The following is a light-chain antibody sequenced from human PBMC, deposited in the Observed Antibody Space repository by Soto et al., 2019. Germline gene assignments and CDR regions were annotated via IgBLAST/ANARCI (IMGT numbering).Light chain of an antibody. CDR3: QQYYSYSYT. V-gene: IGKV1-5*03. J-gene: IGKJ2*01. CDR2: KAS. Sequence: DILMTQSPSTLSASVGDRVTITCRASQSISNWLAWYQQKPGKAPKLLIYKASSLESGVPSRFSGSGSGTEFTLTISSLQPCDFATYYCQQYYSYSYTFGQGTKLEIK. CDR1: QSISNW.